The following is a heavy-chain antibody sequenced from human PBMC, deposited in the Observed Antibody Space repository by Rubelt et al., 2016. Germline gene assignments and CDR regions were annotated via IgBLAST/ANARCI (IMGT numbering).Heavy chain of an antibody. Sequence: QVQLQQWGAGLLKPSETLSLTCAVYGGSFSGYYWSWIRQPPGKGLEWIGEINHSGSTNYNPSLKSRVTISVDRAKNQFSLKLSSVTAADTAGYYCARGRRGSSSWLGRDYYGMDVWGQGTTVTVSS. D-gene: IGHD6-13*01. CDR1: GGSFSGYY. CDR2: INHSGST. CDR3: ARGRRGSSSWLGRDYYGMDV. J-gene: IGHJ6*02. V-gene: IGHV4-34*01.